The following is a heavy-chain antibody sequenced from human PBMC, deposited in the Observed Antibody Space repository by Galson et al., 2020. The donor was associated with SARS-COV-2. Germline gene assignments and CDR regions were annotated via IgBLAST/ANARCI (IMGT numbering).Heavy chain of an antibody. CDR1: GGSITSSPSY. CDR2: VYYSGTT. J-gene: IGHJ3*01. D-gene: IGHD3-10*01. V-gene: IGHV4-39*01. Sequence: SETLSLTCTVSGGSITSSPSYWGWIRQPPGKGLEWVASVYYSGTTYYNPSLKSRLTISVDTSKNQFSLTLSSVTAADTALYYYARHMSGVTVTSAFHLWGQGTLVSVSS. CDR3: ARHMSGVTVTSAFHL.